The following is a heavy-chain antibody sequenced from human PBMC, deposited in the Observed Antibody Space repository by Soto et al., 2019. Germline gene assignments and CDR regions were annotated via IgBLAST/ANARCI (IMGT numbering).Heavy chain of an antibody. Sequence: GGSLRLSCAASGFTFSSYWMSWVRQAPGKGLEWVANIKQDGSEKYYVDSVKGRFTISRDNAKNSLYLQMNSLRAEDTAVYYCARGSTVTTRRAVDYWGQGTLVTVSS. V-gene: IGHV3-7*01. D-gene: IGHD4-17*01. CDR2: IKQDGSEK. J-gene: IGHJ4*02. CDR1: GFTFSSYW. CDR3: ARGSTVTTRRAVDY.